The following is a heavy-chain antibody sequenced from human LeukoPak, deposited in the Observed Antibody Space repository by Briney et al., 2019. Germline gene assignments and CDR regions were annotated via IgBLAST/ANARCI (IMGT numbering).Heavy chain of an antibody. CDR3: AKDRTALWLNWFDP. V-gene: IGHV3-74*01. CDR2: IKGDGSST. Sequence: PGGSLRLSCAASGFTFSNYRMHWVRQTPGEGLVCVSLIKGDGSSTTYADSVKGRFTISRDNSKNTLYLQMNSLRAEDTAVYYCAKDRTALWLNWFDPWGQGTLVTVSS. D-gene: IGHD2/OR15-2a*01. J-gene: IGHJ5*02. CDR1: GFTFSNYR.